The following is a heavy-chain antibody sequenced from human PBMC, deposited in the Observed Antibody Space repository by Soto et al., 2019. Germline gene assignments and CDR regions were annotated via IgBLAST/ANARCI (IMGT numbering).Heavy chain of an antibody. CDR3: AREGETYEYKWFDP. V-gene: IGHV1-69*08. J-gene: IGHJ5*02. CDR1: GGSSTTYT. CDR2: ITPMIDNA. Sequence: QLVQSGAEVKMPGSSVRVSCEASGGSSTTYTINWVRQAPGQGLEWMGRITPMIDNAYYARNFQGRVTITADKSTGTVYMEMTSLKFEDTAVYYCAREGETYEYKWFDPWGQGTLVTVSS. D-gene: IGHD3-16*01.